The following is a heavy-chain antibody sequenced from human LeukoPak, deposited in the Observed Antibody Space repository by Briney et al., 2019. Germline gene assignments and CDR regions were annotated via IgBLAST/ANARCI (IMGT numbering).Heavy chain of an antibody. J-gene: IGHJ4*02. D-gene: IGHD3-3*01. CDR1: GYTFTSCD. CDR2: MNPNSGNT. Sequence: ASVKVSCKASGYTFTSCDINWVRQATGQGLEWMGWMNPNSGNTGYAQKFQGRVTITRNTSISTAYMELSSLRSEDTAVYYCARGPFSYYDFWSGYFQQLNYFDYWGQGTLVTVSS. V-gene: IGHV1-8*03. CDR3: ARGPFSYYDFWSGYFQQLNYFDY.